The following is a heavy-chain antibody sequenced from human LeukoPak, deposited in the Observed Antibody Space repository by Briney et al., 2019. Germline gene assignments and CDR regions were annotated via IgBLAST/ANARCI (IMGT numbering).Heavy chain of an antibody. V-gene: IGHV4-59*01. CDR3: ARSGTYSPAHYYFDY. Sequence: SETLSLTCTVSGGSISSYYWSWIRQPPGKGLEWIGYIYYSGSTNYNYNPSLKSRVTISVDTSKNQFSLKLSSVTAADTAVYYCARSGTYSPAHYYFDYWGQGTLITVSS. CDR2: IYYSGSTNY. D-gene: IGHD1-26*01. CDR1: GGSISSYY. J-gene: IGHJ4*02.